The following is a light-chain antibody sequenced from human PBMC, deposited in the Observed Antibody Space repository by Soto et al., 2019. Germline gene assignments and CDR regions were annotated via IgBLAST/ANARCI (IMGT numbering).Light chain of an antibody. Sequence: EVVLTQSPGILSLSPGERATLSCRASQSVSNDFLAWYQQKPGQAPRLLIYGASTRATDVPDRFSGSGSGADFTLSISRLETEDFAVYYCQQYGSSPQRTFGKGTKVEIK. CDR2: GAS. V-gene: IGKV3-20*01. J-gene: IGKJ1*01. CDR3: QQYGSSPQRT. CDR1: QSVSNDF.